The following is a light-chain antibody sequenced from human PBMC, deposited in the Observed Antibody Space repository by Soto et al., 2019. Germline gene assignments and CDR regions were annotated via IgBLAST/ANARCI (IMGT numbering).Light chain of an antibody. CDR2: DAS. Sequence: DIQMTQSPSSLSASVGDRVTITCQASQDISNYLNWYQQKPGKAPKLLIYDASNLETGVPSRFSGSGSGTDFTFTISSLQPDDIATYYCQQYDNLPPDTVGQGPKLEFK. J-gene: IGKJ2*01. CDR1: QDISNY. CDR3: QQYDNLPPDT. V-gene: IGKV1-33*01.